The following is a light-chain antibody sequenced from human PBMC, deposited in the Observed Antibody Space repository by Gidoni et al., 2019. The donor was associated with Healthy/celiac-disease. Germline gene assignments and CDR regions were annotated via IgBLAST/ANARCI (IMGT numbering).Light chain of an antibody. CDR3: QQYGSSPPT. CDR1: QSVSSSY. V-gene: IGKV3-20*01. J-gene: IGKJ1*01. Sequence: EMVLTQSPGTLSLSPGERATLSCRASQSVSSSYLAWYQQKPGQAPRLLIYGASSRATGIPDRFSGSVSGTDFTLTISRLEPEDFAVYYCQQYGSSPPTFGQGTKVEIK. CDR2: GAS.